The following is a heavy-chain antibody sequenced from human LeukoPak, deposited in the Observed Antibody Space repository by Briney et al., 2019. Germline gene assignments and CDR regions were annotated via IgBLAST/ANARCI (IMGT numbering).Heavy chain of an antibody. J-gene: IGHJ4*02. CDR3: ARDRSTGYTSGTIDY. Sequence: KPGGSLRLSFVASGFTFSSNSMNWVRQAPGKGPEWVSSISSSTSKTYYADSVKGRFIITRDNAKNSLYLQMNSLRAEDTAVYFCARDRSTGYTSGTIDYWGQGTLVTVSS. V-gene: IGHV3-21*04. CDR1: GFTFSSNS. CDR2: ISSSTSKT. D-gene: IGHD6-19*01.